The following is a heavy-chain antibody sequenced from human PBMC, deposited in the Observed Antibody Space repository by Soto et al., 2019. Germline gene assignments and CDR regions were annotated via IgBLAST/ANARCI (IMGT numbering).Heavy chain of an antibody. CDR2: VWYDGSNG. D-gene: IGHD6-6*01. J-gene: IGHJ6*02. CDR3: ARDPRTARASAMDV. V-gene: IGHV3-33*01. Sequence: GGSLRLSCTAFGFIFSNFGMHWVRQAPGKGLEWVAGVWYDGSNGVSAESVKGRFTISRDNSKNTLYLQMTSLRAEDTAVYYCARDPRTARASAMDVWGQGTTVTSP. CDR1: GFIFSNFG.